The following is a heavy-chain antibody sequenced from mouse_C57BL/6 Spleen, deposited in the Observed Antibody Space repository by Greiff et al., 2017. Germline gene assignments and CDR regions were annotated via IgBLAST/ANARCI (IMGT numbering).Heavy chain of an antibody. D-gene: IGHD1-1*01. CDR3: ARTIIYYYGSSYFDS. CDR1: GFTFTDYY. V-gene: IGHV7-3*01. CDR2: IRNKANGYTT. J-gene: IGHJ2*01. Sequence: EVKLMESGGGLVQPGGSLSLSCAASGFTFTDYYMSWVRQPPGKALEGLGFIRNKANGYTTEYSASVKGRFTISRDNSQSILYLQMNALRAEDSATYYCARTIIYYYGSSYFDSWGQGTTLTVSS.